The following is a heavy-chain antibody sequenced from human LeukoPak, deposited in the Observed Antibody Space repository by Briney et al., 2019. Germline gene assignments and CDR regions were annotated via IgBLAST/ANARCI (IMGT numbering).Heavy chain of an antibody. V-gene: IGHV1-18*01. Sequence: GASVKVSCKASGYTFTSYGISWVRQAPGQGLEWMGWISAYNGNTNYAQKLQGRVTITRNTSISTAYMELSSLRSEDTAVYYCARSDFWSGYPTIDYWGQGTLVTVSS. CDR1: GYTFTSYG. CDR2: ISAYNGNT. J-gene: IGHJ4*02. CDR3: ARSDFWSGYPTIDY. D-gene: IGHD3-3*01.